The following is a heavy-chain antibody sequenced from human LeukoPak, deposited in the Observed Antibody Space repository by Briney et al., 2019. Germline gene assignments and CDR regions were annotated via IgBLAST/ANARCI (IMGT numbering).Heavy chain of an antibody. J-gene: IGHJ6*04. V-gene: IGHV3-30*18. CDR2: ISYDGSNK. CDR1: GFTFSSYG. D-gene: IGHD2-2*01. CDR3: AKAVVPAAIWLAELAGMDV. Sequence: TGRSLRLSCAASGFTFSSYGMHWVRQAPGKGLEWVAVISYDGSNKYHADSVKGRFTISRDNSKNTPYLQMNSLRAEDTAVYYCAKAVVPAAIWLAELAGMDVWSKGTTVTVSS.